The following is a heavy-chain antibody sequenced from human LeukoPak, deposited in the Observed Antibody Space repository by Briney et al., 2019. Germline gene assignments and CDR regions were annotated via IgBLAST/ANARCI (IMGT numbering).Heavy chain of an antibody. V-gene: IGHV3-30*18. D-gene: IGHD3-22*01. CDR2: ISYDGSNK. CDR1: GFTFSSYG. Sequence: PGRSLRLSCAASGFTFSSYGMHWVRQAPGKGLEWVAVISYDGSNKYYADSVKGRFTISRDNSKNTLYLQMNSLRAEDTAVYYCAKTMRPRFKNSSGYYRSHPNDAFDTWGQGTMVTVSS. CDR3: AKTMRPRFKNSSGYYRSHPNDAFDT. J-gene: IGHJ3*02.